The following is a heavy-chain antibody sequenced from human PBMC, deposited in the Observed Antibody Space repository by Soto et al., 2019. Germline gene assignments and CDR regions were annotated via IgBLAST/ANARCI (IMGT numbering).Heavy chain of an antibody. Sequence: SETLSLTCAVSGGSISSGGYSWSWIRQPPGKGLEWIGYIYHSGSTYYNPSLKSRVTISVDRSKNQFSLKLSSVTAADTAVYYCARAKTGYYDSSGYYYESFDYWGQGTLVTVSS. CDR2: IYHSGST. D-gene: IGHD3-22*01. V-gene: IGHV4-30-2*01. J-gene: IGHJ4*02. CDR3: ARAKTGYYDSSGYYYESFDY. CDR1: GGSISSGGYS.